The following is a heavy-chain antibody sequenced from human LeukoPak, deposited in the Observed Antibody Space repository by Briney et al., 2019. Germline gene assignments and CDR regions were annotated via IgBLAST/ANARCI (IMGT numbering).Heavy chain of an antibody. CDR1: GFTFSSYG. V-gene: IGHV3-30*03. D-gene: IGHD3-10*01. J-gene: IGHJ4*02. CDR2: ISYDGSNK. Sequence: PGGSLRLSCAASGFTFSSYGIHWVRQAPGKGLEWVAVISYDGSNKYYADSVKGRFTISRDNAKNSLYLQMNSLRAEDTAVYYCARDFRGGGGYWGQGTLVTVSS. CDR3: ARDFRGGGGY.